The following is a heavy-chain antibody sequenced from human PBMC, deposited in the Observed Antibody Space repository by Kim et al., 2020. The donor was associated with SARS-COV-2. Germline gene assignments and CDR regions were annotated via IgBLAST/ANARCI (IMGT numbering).Heavy chain of an antibody. V-gene: IGHV1-69*13. D-gene: IGHD6-19*01. Sequence: SLKVSCKASGGTFSSYAISWVRQAPGQGLEWMGGIIPIFGTANYAQKFQGRVTITADESTSTAYMELSSLRSEDTAVYYCARDYSSGWYSDNYYGMDVWGQGTTVTVSS. CDR3: ARDYSSGWYSDNYYGMDV. CDR2: IIPIFGTA. J-gene: IGHJ6*02. CDR1: GGTFSSYA.